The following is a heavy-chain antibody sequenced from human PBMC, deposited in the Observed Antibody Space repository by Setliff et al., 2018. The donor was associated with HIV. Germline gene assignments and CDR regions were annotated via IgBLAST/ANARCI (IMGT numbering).Heavy chain of an antibody. CDR2: AGSADYGGNA. J-gene: IGHJ6*02. D-gene: IGHD2-21*01. Sequence: ETLSLTCTVSGGSISNSNYFWDWIRQPPGKGLEWIGSAGSADYGGNAYYNPSLKSRVTISVETSKNQFSLKLTSVTAADTAVYYCARSYCGGGLCFRGLDLWGQGTTVTV. CDR3: ARSYCGGGLCFRGLDL. V-gene: IGHV4-39*07. CDR1: GGSISNSNYF.